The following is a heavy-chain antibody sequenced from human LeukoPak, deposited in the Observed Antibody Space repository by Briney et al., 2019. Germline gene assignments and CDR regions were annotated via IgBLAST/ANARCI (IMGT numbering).Heavy chain of an antibody. J-gene: IGHJ4*02. Sequence: GGSLRLSCAASGLTFSSYGMHWVRQAPGKGLEWVAVISYDGSNKYYTDSVKGRFTISRDNSKNTLYVQMNSLRAEDTAVYYCAKDREYSSSWSFDYWGEGTLVTVSS. CDR2: ISYDGSNK. CDR3: AKDREYSSSWSFDY. CDR1: GLTFSSYG. V-gene: IGHV3-30*18. D-gene: IGHD6-13*01.